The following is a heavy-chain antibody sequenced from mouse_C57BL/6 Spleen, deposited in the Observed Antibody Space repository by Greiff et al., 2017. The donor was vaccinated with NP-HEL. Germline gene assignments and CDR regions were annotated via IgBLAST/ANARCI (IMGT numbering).Heavy chain of an antibody. Sequence: VQRVESGAELARPGASVKLSCKASGYTFTSYGISWVKQRTGQGLEWIGEINPRSGNTYYNEKFKGKATLTADKSSSTAYMELRSLTSEDSAVYFCARGSTVVADYYAMDYWGQGTSVTVSS. CDR3: ARGSTVVADYYAMDY. J-gene: IGHJ4*01. D-gene: IGHD1-1*01. V-gene: IGHV1-81*01. CDR1: GYTFTSYG. CDR2: INPRSGNT.